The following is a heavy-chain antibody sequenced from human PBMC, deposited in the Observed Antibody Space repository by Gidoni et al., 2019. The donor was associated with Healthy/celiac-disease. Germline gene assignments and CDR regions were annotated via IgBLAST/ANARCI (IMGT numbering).Heavy chain of an antibody. D-gene: IGHD3-16*02. CDR2: INHSGST. CDR3: ARGGTNYVWGSYRSRFLDY. V-gene: IGHV4-34*01. Sequence: VQLQQWGAGLLKPSETLSLTCAVYGGSFSGYYWSWIRQPPGKGLEWIGEINHSGSTNYNPSLKSRVTISVDTSKNQFSLKLSSVTAADTAVYYCARGGTNYVWGSYRSRFLDYWGQGTLVTVSS. J-gene: IGHJ4*02. CDR1: GGSFSGYY.